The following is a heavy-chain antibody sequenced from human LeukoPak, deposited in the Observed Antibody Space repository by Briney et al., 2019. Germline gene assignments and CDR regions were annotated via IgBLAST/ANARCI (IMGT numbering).Heavy chain of an antibody. V-gene: IGHV1-69*04. D-gene: IGHD2-15*01. CDR2: IIPILGIA. J-gene: IGHJ5*02. CDR1: GGTFSSYA. Sequence: SVKVSCKASGGTFSSYAISWVRQAPGQWLEWMGRIIPILGIANYAQKFQGRVTITADKSTSTAYMELSSLRSEDTAVYYCAREDRYCNGGSCYWFDPWGQGTLVTVSS. CDR3: AREDRYCNGGSCYWFDP.